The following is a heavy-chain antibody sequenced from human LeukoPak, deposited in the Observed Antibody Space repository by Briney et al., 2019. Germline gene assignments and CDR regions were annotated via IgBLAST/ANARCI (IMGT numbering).Heavy chain of an antibody. Sequence: SETLSLTCTVSGGSTSSYYWSWIRQPPGKGLEWIGYFYYSGSTNYNPSLRRRVTISADTSKNQFSLKLSSVTAADTAVYYCARVSPYNGYDAYYYSMDVWGQGTTVTVSS. J-gene: IGHJ6*02. CDR2: FYYSGST. V-gene: IGHV4-59*01. CDR3: ARVSPYNGYDAYYYSMDV. D-gene: IGHD5-12*01. CDR1: GGSTSSYY.